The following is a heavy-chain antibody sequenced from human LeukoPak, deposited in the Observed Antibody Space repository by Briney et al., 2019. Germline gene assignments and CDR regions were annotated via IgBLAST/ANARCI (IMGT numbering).Heavy chain of an antibody. CDR1: GYTFTGYY. J-gene: IGHJ4*02. CDR3: VLIRGVKKGLFDY. D-gene: IGHD3-10*01. V-gene: IGHV1-2*06. CDR2: INPNSGGT. Sequence: ASVKVSCKASGYTFTGYYMHWVRQAPGQGLEWMGRINPNSGGTNYAQKFQGRVTMTRDTSISTAYMELSRLRSDDTAVYYCVLIRGVKKGLFDYWGQGILVTVSS.